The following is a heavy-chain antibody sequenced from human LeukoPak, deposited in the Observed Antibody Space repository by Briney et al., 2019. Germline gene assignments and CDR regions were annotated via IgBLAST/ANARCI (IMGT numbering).Heavy chain of an antibody. CDR1: GYSISSGFY. CDR3: AGLIRPGWFDP. D-gene: IGHD1-14*01. Sequence: PSETLSLTCSVSGYSISSGFYWDWIRQPPGKGLEWIGSFHHSGSTPYNPSLNSRVSISVDTSKNQFSLKLSSVTAADTAVYYCAGLIRPGWFDPWGQGTLVTVSS. J-gene: IGHJ5*02. V-gene: IGHV4-38-2*02. CDR2: FHHSGST.